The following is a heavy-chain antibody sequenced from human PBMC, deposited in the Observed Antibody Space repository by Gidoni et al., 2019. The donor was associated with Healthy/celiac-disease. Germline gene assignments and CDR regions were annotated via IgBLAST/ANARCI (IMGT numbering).Heavy chain of an antibody. V-gene: IGHV3-30*18. CDR2: ISYDGSNK. CDR3: AKDHYYDSSGSFDY. D-gene: IGHD3-22*01. Sequence: QVQLVESGGGVVQPGRSLRLSCAASGFTFSSYGMHWVRQAPGKGLEWVAVISYDGSNKYYADSVKGRFTISRDNSKNTLYLQMNSLRAEDTAVYYCAKDHYYDSSGSFDYWGQGTLVTVSS. J-gene: IGHJ4*02. CDR1: GFTFSSYG.